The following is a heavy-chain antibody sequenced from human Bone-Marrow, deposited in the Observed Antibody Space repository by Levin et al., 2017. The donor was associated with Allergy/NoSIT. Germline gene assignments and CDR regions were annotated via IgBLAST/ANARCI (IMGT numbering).Heavy chain of an antibody. V-gene: IGHV1-69*01. Sequence: KISCKASGGTFSSYAISWVRQAPGQGLEWMGGIIPIFGTANYAQKFQGRVTITADESTSTAYMELSSLRSEDTAVYYCARDRRTVRGVSHFDYWGQGTLVTVSS. D-gene: IGHD3-10*01. CDR3: ARDRRTVRGVSHFDY. CDR2: IIPIFGTA. CDR1: GGTFSSYA. J-gene: IGHJ4*02.